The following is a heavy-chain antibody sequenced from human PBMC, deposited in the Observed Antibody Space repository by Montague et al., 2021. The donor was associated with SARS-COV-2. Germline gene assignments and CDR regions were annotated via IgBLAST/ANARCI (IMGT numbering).Heavy chain of an antibody. J-gene: IGHJ1*01. V-gene: IGHV3-74*01. D-gene: IGHD5-12*01. CDR1: GFDFIRNW. Sequence: SLRLSCAASGFDFIRNWMHWVRQAPGEGLVWVSRLNEDGRITNYADSVRGRFTISRDNAQNILYLQMNSLRVGDTAVYYCVRDLAGVRGYWGPGTLVTVSS. CDR3: VRDLAGVRGY. CDR2: LNEDGRIT.